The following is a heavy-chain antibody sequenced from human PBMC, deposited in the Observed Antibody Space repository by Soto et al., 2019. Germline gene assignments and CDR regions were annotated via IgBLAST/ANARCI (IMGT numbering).Heavy chain of an antibody. V-gene: IGHV4-61*01. J-gene: IGHJ3*02. D-gene: IGHD1-1*01. CDR2: MSHSGGT. Sequence: SETLSLTCAVYGGFVSSGSYYWSWIRQPPGKGLEWIGEMSHSGGTHFNPSLKSRVTISVDTSKNQFSLKMSSVTAADTALYYCARVERGTVTTVVDAFDIWGPGTMVTVSS. CDR3: ARVERGTVTTVVDAFDI. CDR1: GGFVSSGSYY.